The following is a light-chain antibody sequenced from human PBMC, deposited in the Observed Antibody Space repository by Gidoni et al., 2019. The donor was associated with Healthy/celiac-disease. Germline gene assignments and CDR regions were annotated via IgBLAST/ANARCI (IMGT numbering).Light chain of an antibody. CDR2: DTS. CDR3: LLSYSGARV. Sequence: QAVVTQEPSLTVSPGGTVTPPCRSSTGAVTRGHYPYWFQQKPGQAPRTLIYDTSNKPSWTPARFSGSLLGVKAALTLSGAQPEDEAEYYCLLSYSGARVFGGGTKLTVL. V-gene: IGLV7-46*01. CDR1: TGAVTRGHY. J-gene: IGLJ2*01.